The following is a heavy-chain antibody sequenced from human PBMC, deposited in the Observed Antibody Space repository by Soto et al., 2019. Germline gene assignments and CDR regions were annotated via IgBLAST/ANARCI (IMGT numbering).Heavy chain of an antibody. CDR1: GYAFTSYW. CDR3: ARGYCTTTICDPWFDP. Sequence: GASLKISCTGSGYAFTSYWIAWVRQMPGKGLEWMGIIYPGDSDTSYSPSFQGQVTISADKSITTAYLQWSSLKASDTAMYYCARGYCTTTICDPWFDPWGQGTLVTVSS. V-gene: IGHV5-51*01. CDR2: IYPGDSDT. J-gene: IGHJ5*02. D-gene: IGHD2-2*01.